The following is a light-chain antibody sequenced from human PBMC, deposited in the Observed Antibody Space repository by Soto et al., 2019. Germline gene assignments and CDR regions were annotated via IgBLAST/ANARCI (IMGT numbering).Light chain of an antibody. V-gene: IGKV3-20*01. Sequence: EIVLTEAPGTLAVSLGDRATHTCRASQSVSSSNFAWYQQKPAQAPRLLIYGASRRAPGIPERFSGSGSGTDFTLTISRLETEDFAVYYCQQYLTSPKTFGQGTKVDIK. CDR2: GAS. J-gene: IGKJ1*01. CDR3: QQYLTSPKT. CDR1: QSVSSSN.